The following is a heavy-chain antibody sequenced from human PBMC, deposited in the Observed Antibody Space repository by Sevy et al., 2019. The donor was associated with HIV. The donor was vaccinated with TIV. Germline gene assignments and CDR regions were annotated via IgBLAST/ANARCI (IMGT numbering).Heavy chain of an antibody. CDR3: ARDRRNYSGQYFDF. J-gene: IGHJ4*02. Sequence: GGCLRLSCAASGFIFSDYYMSWIRQSPGKGLEWVSDISSGTTHRKYADSVKGRFTISRDNAKNSLYLQMNSLTVEDTAVYYCARDRRNYSGQYFDFWGQGTLVTVSS. V-gene: IGHV3-11*06. D-gene: IGHD1-7*01. CDR2: ISSGTTHR. CDR1: GFIFSDYY.